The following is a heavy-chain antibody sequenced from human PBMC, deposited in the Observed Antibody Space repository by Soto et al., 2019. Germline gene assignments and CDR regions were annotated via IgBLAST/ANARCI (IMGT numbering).Heavy chain of an antibody. V-gene: IGHV4-34*01. CDR3: ARGARSSSWYVRWFDP. D-gene: IGHD6-13*01. J-gene: IGHJ5*02. CDR1: GGSFSGYY. Sequence: QVQLQQWGAGLLKPSETLSLTCAVYGGSFSGYYWSWIRQPPGKGLEWIGEINHSGSTNYNPSLTSRVTISVDTSKNQFSLKLSSVTAADTAVYYCARGARSSSWYVRWFDPWGQGTLVTVSS. CDR2: INHSGST.